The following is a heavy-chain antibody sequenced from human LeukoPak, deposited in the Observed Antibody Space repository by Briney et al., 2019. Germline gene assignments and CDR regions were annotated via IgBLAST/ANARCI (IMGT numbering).Heavy chain of an antibody. CDR1: GFTVSSNY. CDR2: IYSGGNT. Sequence: GGSLRLSCAASGFTVSSNYMGWVRQAPGKGLKWVSVIYSGGNTYYADSVKGGFTISRDNSRNTMDLQMNSLRAEDTAVYYCARCDSSSWYGIDFWGQGTLVTVSS. J-gene: IGHJ4*02. V-gene: IGHV3-53*01. D-gene: IGHD6-13*01. CDR3: ARCDSSSWYGIDF.